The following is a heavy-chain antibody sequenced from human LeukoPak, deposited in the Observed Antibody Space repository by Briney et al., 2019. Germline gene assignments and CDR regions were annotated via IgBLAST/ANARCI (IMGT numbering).Heavy chain of an antibody. Sequence: SETLSLTCTVSGGSISSSSYYWGWIRQPPGKGLEWIGTIYYSGSTYYNASLKSRVTISGDTSKKQFSLKLSSVTAADTAVYYCPSQHPGAYWGQGTLVTVSS. CDR3: PSQHPGAY. J-gene: IGHJ4*02. CDR2: IYYSGST. D-gene: IGHD4/OR15-4a*01. CDR1: GGSISSSSYY. V-gene: IGHV4-39*01.